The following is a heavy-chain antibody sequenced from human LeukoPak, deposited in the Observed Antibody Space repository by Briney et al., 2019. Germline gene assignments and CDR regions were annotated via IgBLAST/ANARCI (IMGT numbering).Heavy chain of an antibody. V-gene: IGHV4-34*01. CDR1: GGSFSGYY. D-gene: IGHD3-22*01. Sequence: SETLSLTCAVYGGSFSGYYWSWIRQPPGKGLEGIGEIKHSGSTNYNPSLKSRVTISVDTSKNQFSLKLSSVTAADTAVYYCARGRDYYDTRDAFDIWGQGTMVTVSS. CDR3: ARGRDYYDTRDAFDI. CDR2: IKHSGST. J-gene: IGHJ3*02.